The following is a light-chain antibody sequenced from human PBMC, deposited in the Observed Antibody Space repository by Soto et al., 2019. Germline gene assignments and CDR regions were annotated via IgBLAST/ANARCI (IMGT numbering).Light chain of an antibody. Sequence: ETVMTQSPSTLSVSPGERATLSCRASQSVSSNLAWYQQKPGQAPRLLIYGTSTRATGIPARFSGSGSGTDFTLTISSLQFEDFAVYYCQQYNNWPRTFGQGTKVDI. J-gene: IGKJ1*01. CDR3: QQYNNWPRT. V-gene: IGKV3-15*01. CDR2: GTS. CDR1: QSVSSN.